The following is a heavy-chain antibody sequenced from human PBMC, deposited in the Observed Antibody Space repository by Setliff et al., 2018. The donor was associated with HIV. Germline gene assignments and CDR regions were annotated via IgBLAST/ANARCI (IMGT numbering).Heavy chain of an antibody. CDR1: GDSISSGSYY. CDR3: AQLGMVDDFDY. CDR2: IYTSGST. D-gene: IGHD1-1*01. V-gene: IGHV4-61*02. J-gene: IGHJ4*02. Sequence: SETLSLTCTVSGDSISSGSYYWNWIRQPAGKGLEWIGRIYTSGSTNYNPSLKSRVTISVDTSKNHFSLKLRSVTAADTAVYYCAQLGMVDDFDYWGQGTLVTVSS.